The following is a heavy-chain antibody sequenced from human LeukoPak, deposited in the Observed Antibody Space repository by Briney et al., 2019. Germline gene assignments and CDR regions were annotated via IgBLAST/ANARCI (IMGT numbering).Heavy chain of an antibody. CDR1: GFTFSSYE. Sequence: GGSLRLSCAASGFTFSSYEMNWVRQAPGKGLEWVSYIKGRFTISRDNAKNSLYLQMNSLRAEDTAVYYCARNTGWGIYNWFDPWGQGTLVTVSS. V-gene: IGHV3-48*03. CDR2: I. CDR3: ARNTGWGIYNWFDP. J-gene: IGHJ5*02. D-gene: IGHD3-16*01.